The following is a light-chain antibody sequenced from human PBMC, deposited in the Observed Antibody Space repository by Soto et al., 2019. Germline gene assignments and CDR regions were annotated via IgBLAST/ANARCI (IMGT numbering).Light chain of an antibody. CDR1: QSVGSY. CDR3: QQRSNWPPLT. CDR2: DAS. Sequence: EIVVTQSPATLSLSPGERATLSCRTSQSVGSYVAWYQKKPGRAPRLLIYDASNRATGIPARFSGSGSGRDFTLTINSLEPEDFAVYYCQQRSNWPPLTFGGGTKVEIK. J-gene: IGKJ4*01. V-gene: IGKV3-11*02.